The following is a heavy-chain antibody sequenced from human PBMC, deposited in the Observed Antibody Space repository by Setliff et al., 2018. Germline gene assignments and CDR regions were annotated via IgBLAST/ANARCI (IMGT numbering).Heavy chain of an antibody. J-gene: IGHJ1*01. CDR1: GYTFTNYG. CDR3: SRLVRYCTTTTCQTLSGGEH. V-gene: IGHV1-18*01. Sequence: ASVKVSCKASGYTFTNYGIAWVRQAPGQGLEWMGWISVHSGNTFYAPKFQGRVTMTTDTSTDTAYLDLRSLRSDDTAVYYCSRLVRYCTTTTCQTLSGGEHWGPGTQVTVSS. D-gene: IGHD2-8*01. CDR2: ISVHSGNT.